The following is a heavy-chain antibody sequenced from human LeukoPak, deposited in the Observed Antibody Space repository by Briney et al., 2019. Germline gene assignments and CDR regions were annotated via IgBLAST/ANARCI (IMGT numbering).Heavy chain of an antibody. D-gene: IGHD6-13*01. CDR3: AKGGYSSSWYGSFDY. Sequence: GGSLRLSCAASGFTFSRYGMHWVRQAPGKGLEWVAVISYDGNNKYYADSVKGRFTVSRDNSKNTLYLQLNSLRAEDTAVYYCAKGGYSSSWYGSFDYWGQGTLVTVSS. CDR1: GFTFSRYG. V-gene: IGHV3-30*18. J-gene: IGHJ4*02. CDR2: ISYDGNNK.